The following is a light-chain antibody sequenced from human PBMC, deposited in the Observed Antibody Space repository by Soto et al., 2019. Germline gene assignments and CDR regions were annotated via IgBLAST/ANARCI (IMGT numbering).Light chain of an antibody. CDR2: DAS. Sequence: DLQMTQSPSSLSASVGDRVTITCRASQSISNHLNWYQQKPGKAPKLLINDASSLQSGVPSRFSGSGSGTDFTLTITSRQPEDFAPYHCQQRYITLYSFGQGTSLEIK. CDR1: QSISNH. J-gene: IGKJ2*03. V-gene: IGKV1-39*01. CDR3: QQRYITLYS.